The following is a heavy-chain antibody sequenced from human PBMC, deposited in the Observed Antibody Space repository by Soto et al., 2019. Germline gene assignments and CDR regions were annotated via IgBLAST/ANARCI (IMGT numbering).Heavy chain of an antibody. CDR2: IYYSGST. CDR1: GGSISSYY. V-gene: IGHV4-59*01. CDR3: ARNDYYYYVMAV. Sequence: SETLSLTCTVSGGSISSYYWSWIRQPPGKGLEWIGYIYYSGSTNYNPSLKSRVTISVDTSKNQFSLKLSSVTAADTAVYYCARNDYYYYVMAVWGQGTTVTVSS. J-gene: IGHJ6*02.